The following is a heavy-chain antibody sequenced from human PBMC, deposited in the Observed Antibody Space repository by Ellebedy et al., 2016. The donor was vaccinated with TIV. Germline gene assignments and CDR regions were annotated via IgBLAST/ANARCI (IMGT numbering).Heavy chain of an antibody. J-gene: IGHJ5*02. CDR1: GYTFTSYT. V-gene: IGHV1-3*01. CDR2: INAGNGNT. CDR3: ARAGGRSWFDP. Sequence: ASVKVSCKASGYTFTSYTIHWVRQAPGQRLEWMTWINAGNGNTKCSQNFQGRVTVTRDTSATTAYMELSSLRSEDTAVYYCARAGGRSWFDPWGQGTLVTVSS. D-gene: IGHD1-1*01.